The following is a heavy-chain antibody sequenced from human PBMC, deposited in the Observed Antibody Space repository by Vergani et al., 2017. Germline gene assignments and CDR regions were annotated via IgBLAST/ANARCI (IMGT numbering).Heavy chain of an antibody. V-gene: IGHV1-69*13. CDR2: IIPIFGTA. D-gene: IGHD3-10*01. CDR1: GGTFSSYA. Sequence: QVQLVQSGAEVKKPGSSVKVSCKASGGTFSSYAISWVRQAPGQGLEWMGRIIPIFGTANYAQKFQGRVTITADESTSTAYMELSSLRSEDTAVYYCARYGSGSYYKSRGYYYGMDVWGQGTMVTVSS. J-gene: IGHJ6*02. CDR3: ARYGSGSYYKSRGYYYGMDV.